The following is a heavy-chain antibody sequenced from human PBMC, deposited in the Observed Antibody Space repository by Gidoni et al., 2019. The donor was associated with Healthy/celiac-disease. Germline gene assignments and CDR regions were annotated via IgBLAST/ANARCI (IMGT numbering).Heavy chain of an antibody. CDR1: GGSFSGYY. V-gene: IGHV4-34*01. Sequence: QVQLQQWGAGLLKPSETLSLTCAVYGGSFSGYYWSWIRQPPGKGLEWIGEINHSGSTNYNPSLKSRVTISVDTSKNQFSLKLSSVTAADTAVYYCARRGSYYVYFQHWGQGTLVTVSS. CDR2: INHSGST. CDR3: ARRGSYYVYFQH. J-gene: IGHJ1*01. D-gene: IGHD1-26*01.